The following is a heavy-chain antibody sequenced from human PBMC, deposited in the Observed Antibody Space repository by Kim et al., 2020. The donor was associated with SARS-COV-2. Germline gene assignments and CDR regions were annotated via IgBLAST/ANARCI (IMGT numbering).Heavy chain of an antibody. J-gene: IGHJ4*02. CDR1: GFSFRSYA. Sequence: GGSLRLSCAASGFSFRSYAMHWVRQAPGKGLEWVAVIWYDGSKKYYEDAVKGRFTISRDNSRNVVYLHMDSLRVDDTAVYYCARGSGSFGGRSDFWGQGTLVTVSS. CDR3: ARGSGSFGGRSDF. V-gene: IGHV3-33*01. D-gene: IGHD3-16*01. CDR2: IWYDGSKK.